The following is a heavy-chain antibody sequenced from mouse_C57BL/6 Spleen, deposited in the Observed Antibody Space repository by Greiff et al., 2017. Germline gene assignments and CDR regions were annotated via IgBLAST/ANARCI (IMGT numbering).Heavy chain of an antibody. V-gene: IGHV1-54*01. CDR3: ARPRGNYPHWYFDV. CDR1: GYAFTNYL. D-gene: IGHD2-1*01. CDR2: INPGSGGT. Sequence: QVQLQQSGAELVRPGTSVKVSCKASGYAFTNYLIEWVKQRPGQGLEWIGVINPGSGGTNYNEKFKGKATLTADKSSSTAYMQLSSLTSEDSAVXFCARPRGNYPHWYFDVWGTGTTVTVSS. J-gene: IGHJ1*03.